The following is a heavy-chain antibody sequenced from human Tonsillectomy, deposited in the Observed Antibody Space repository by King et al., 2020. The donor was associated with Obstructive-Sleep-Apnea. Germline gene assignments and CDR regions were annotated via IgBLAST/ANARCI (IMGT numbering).Heavy chain of an antibody. V-gene: IGHV3-30*04. J-gene: IGHJ4*02. CDR1: GFTFSSYV. CDR3: AGEVIGGSYYEGLGY. D-gene: IGHD1-26*01. Sequence: VQLVESGGGVVQPGGSLRLSCAVSGFTFSSYVMHWGRQAPGKGLEWVAVISYDGSNKYYADSVKGRFTISRDNSKNTLYLQMNSLRAEDTAVYYCAGEVIGGSYYEGLGYWGQGTLVTVSS. CDR2: ISYDGSNK.